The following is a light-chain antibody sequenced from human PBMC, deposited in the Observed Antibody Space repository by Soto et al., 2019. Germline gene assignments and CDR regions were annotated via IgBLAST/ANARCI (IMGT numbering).Light chain of an antibody. CDR2: EVS. V-gene: IGLV2-14*01. J-gene: IGLJ1*01. CDR3: SSYTSSSTYV. CDR1: SSDVGGYNY. Sequence: QSVLTQPASVSGSPGQSITISCTGTSSDVGGYNYVSWYQQPPGKAPQLMIYEVSNRPSGVSNRFSGSNSGNTASLTISGLQAEDESDYYCSSYTSSSTYVFGTGTKLTVL.